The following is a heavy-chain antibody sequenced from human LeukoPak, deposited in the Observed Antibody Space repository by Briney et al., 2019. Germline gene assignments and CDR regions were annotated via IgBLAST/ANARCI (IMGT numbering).Heavy chain of an antibody. CDR3: ARVKIDAYYYYDSSCYSYHFDY. D-gene: IGHD3-22*01. V-gene: IGHV3-48*03. Sequence: PGGSLRLSCAASGFTFSSYEMNWVRQAPGKGLEWVSYISSSGSTRYYADSVKGRFTISRDNAKNSLYLQMNSLRAEDTAVYYCARVKIDAYYYYDSSCYSYHFDYWGQGTLVTVSS. CDR1: GFTFSSYE. CDR2: ISSSGSTR. J-gene: IGHJ4*02.